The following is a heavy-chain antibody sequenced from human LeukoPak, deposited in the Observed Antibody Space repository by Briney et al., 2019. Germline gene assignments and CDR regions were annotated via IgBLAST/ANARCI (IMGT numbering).Heavy chain of an antibody. CDR3: AQSLGSGNWIGNWFDP. CDR1: GGSISSSSHS. Sequence: SETLSLTCTVSGGSISSSSHSWGWIRQPPGKGLEWTGTIYYTGRTYYNPSLESRLTISVDTSKNQFSLKLTSVTAADTAIYYCAQSLGSGNWIGNWFDPWGRGTLVTVSS. D-gene: IGHD1-1*01. J-gene: IGHJ5*02. CDR2: IYYTGRT. V-gene: IGHV4-39*01.